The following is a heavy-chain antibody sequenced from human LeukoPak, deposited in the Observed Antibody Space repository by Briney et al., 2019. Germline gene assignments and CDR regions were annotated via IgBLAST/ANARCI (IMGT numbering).Heavy chain of an antibody. V-gene: IGHV1-8*01. J-gene: IGHJ5*02. CDR2: INPNSGNT. CDR1: GYTFTIYD. CDR3: ARGPGDRSGWSTGMPKGWFDP. D-gene: IGHD6-19*01. Sequence: GASVKVSFKTSGYTFTIYDMNWVRQATGQGLEWMGWINPNSGNTGYAQKFQGRVTMTRNTSINTAYMELSSLRSEDTAVYYCARGPGDRSGWSTGMPKGWFDPWGQGTLVTVSS.